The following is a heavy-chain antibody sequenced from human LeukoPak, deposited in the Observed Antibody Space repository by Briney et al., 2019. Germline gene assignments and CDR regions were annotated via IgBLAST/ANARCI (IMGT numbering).Heavy chain of an antibody. D-gene: IGHD5-18*01. J-gene: IGHJ3*02. CDR2: IIPIFGTA. Sequence: SVKVSCKASGGTFSSYAISWVRQAPGQGPEWMGGIIPIFGTANYAQKFQGRVTITTDESTSTAYMELSSLRSEDTAVYYCARDVDTATNGAFDIWGQGTMVTVSS. CDR3: ARDVDTATNGAFDI. V-gene: IGHV1-69*05. CDR1: GGTFSSYA.